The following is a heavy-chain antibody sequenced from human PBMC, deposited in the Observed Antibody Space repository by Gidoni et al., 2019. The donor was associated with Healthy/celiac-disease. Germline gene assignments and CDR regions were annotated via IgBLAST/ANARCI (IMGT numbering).Heavy chain of an antibody. CDR1: GFTFSSDG. Sequence: QVQLVESGGGVVQPGRSLRLSCAASGFTFSSDGMHWVRQAPGKGLEWVAVISYDGSNKYYADSVKGRFTISRDNSKNTLYLQMNSLRAEDTAVYYCAKDRGSSSWEAIDYWGQGTLVTVSS. CDR2: ISYDGSNK. D-gene: IGHD6-13*01. V-gene: IGHV3-30*18. J-gene: IGHJ4*02. CDR3: AKDRGSSSWEAIDY.